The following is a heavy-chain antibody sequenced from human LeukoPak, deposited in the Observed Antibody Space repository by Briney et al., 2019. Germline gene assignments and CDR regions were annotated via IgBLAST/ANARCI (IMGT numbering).Heavy chain of an antibody. CDR3: AKIYPPRPVRPRTNWFDP. Sequence: GGSLRLSCAASGFTFSSYAMSWVRQAPGKGLEWVSAISGSGGSTYYADSVKGRFTISRDNSKNTLYLQMSSLRAEDTAVYYCAKIYPPRPVRPRTNWFDPWGQGTLVTVSS. J-gene: IGHJ5*02. D-gene: IGHD3-10*01. CDR2: ISGSGGST. CDR1: GFTFSSYA. V-gene: IGHV3-23*01.